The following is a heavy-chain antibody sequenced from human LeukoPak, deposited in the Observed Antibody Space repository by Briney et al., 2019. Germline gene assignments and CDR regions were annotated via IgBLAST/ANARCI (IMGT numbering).Heavy chain of an antibody. V-gene: IGHV1-2*04. CDR1: GYTFTSNY. CDR2: INPNSGGT. J-gene: IGHJ3*02. D-gene: IGHD3-10*01. Sequence: ASVKVSCKASGYTFTSNYLHWVRQAPGQGLEWMGWINPNSGGTNYAQKFQGWVTMTRDTSISTAYMELSRLRSDDTAVYYCARAYSYGSGSYDAFDIWGQGTMVTVSS. CDR3: ARAYSYGSGSYDAFDI.